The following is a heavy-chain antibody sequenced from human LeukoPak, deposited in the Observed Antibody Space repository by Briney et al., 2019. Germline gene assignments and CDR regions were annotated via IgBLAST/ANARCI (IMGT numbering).Heavy chain of an antibody. CDR2: IIPIFGTA. CDR1: GGTFSSYA. CDR3: ARDGPETGGD. Sequence: ASVKVSCKASGGTFSSYAISWVRQAPGQGLEWKGGIIPIFGTANYAQKFQGRVTITADESTSTAYMELSSLRSEDTAVYYCARDGPETGGDWGQGTLVTVSS. D-gene: IGHD3-16*01. J-gene: IGHJ4*02. V-gene: IGHV1-69*13.